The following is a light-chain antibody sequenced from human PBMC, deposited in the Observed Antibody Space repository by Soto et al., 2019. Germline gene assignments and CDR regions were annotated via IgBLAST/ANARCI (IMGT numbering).Light chain of an antibody. Sequence: QSALTQPASVSGSPGQSITISCTGTSSDVGGYNYVSWYRQHPGKAPKLMIYDVSNRPSGVSNRFSGSKSGNTASLTISGLHAEDEADYYCSSYTSSSTLYVFGSGTKVTVL. V-gene: IGLV2-14*01. J-gene: IGLJ1*01. CDR1: SSDVGGYNY. CDR3: SSYTSSSTLYV. CDR2: DVS.